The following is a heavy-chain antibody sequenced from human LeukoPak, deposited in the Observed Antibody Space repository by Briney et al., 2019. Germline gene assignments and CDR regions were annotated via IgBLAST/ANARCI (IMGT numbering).Heavy chain of an antibody. D-gene: IGHD5-12*01. CDR2: INSDGSRT. Sequence: QPGGSLRLSCAASGFTFSSYWMYWVRQAPGKGLVWVSRINSDGSRTNYADSVKGRFTISRDNAKNTLYLQMNSLRAEDTAVYYCARHGYSAYDFWGQGTLVTVSS. V-gene: IGHV3-74*01. CDR3: ARHGYSAYDF. CDR1: GFTFSSYW. J-gene: IGHJ4*02.